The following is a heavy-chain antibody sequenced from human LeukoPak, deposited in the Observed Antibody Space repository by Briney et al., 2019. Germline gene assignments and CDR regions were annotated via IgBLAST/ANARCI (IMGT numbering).Heavy chain of an antibody. J-gene: IGHJ3*02. CDR3: ARDGVRDYCGGDCYSGAFDI. CDR2: IYYSGST. V-gene: IGHV4-39*07. D-gene: IGHD2-21*02. Sequence: KASETLSLTCTVSGGSISSSSYYWGWIRQPPGKGLEWIGSIYYSGSTYYNPSLKSRVTIPVDTSKNQFSLKLSSVTAADTAVYYCARDGVRDYCGGDCYSGAFDIWGQGTMVTVSS. CDR1: GGSISSSSYY.